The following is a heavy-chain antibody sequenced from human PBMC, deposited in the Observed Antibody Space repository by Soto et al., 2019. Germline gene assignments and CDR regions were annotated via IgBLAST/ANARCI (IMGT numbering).Heavy chain of an antibody. CDR1: GGSISSDY. CDR3: ARLAYTSGFTFDY. J-gene: IGHJ4*02. CDR2: IYYNGNT. D-gene: IGHD5-18*01. V-gene: IGHV4-59*01. Sequence: QVQLQESGPGLVKPSETLSLTCTVSGGSISSDYWTWIRQPPGERLEWIGYIYYNGNTNYNSSLKSRVTISIDTYKNQFSLKLTSVTAADTAVYFCARLAYTSGFTFDYWGRGTLVTVSS.